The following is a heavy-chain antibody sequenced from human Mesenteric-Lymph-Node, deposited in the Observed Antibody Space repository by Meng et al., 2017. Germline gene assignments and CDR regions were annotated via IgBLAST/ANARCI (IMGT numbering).Heavy chain of an antibody. V-gene: IGHV3-33*01. CDR2: IWYDGSSQ. CDR1: GFSFSSHG. CDR3: ARQLGEDAFDI. D-gene: IGHD3-16*01. J-gene: IGHJ3*02. Sequence: GESLKISCAASGFSFSSHGMHWVRQVPGRGLEWVAVIWYDGSSQYYADSVRGRFTISRDNSKNTLYLQMNSLRAEDTAVYYCARQLGEDAFDIWGQGTMVTVSS.